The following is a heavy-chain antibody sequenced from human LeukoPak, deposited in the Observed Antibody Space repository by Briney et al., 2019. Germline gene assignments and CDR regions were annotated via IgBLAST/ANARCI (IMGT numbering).Heavy chain of an antibody. CDR3: ARDAYDYYDSSAPRDYVI. D-gene: IGHD3-22*01. Sequence: PSETLSLTCAVYGGSFSGYYWSWIRQPPGKGLEWIGEINHSGSTNYNPSLKSRVTISVDTSKNQFSLKLSSVTAADTAVYYCARDAYDYYDSSAPRDYVIWGQGTMVTVSS. V-gene: IGHV4-34*01. CDR1: GGSFSGYY. CDR2: INHSGST. J-gene: IGHJ3*02.